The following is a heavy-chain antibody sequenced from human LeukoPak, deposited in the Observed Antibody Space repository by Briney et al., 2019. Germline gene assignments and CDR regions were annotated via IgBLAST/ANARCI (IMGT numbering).Heavy chain of an antibody. CDR2: MSPNSGNT. CDR1: EYTFTSYD. V-gene: IGHV1-8*01. J-gene: IGHJ6*03. Sequence: ASVKVSCKASEYTFTSYDINWVRQATGQGLEWMGWMSPNSGNTGSAQKFQGRVTMTRSTSISTAYMELSSLRSEDTAVYYCARVSWNYIDNADSYYYYMDVWGKGTTVTVSS. D-gene: IGHD1-7*01. CDR3: ARVSWNYIDNADSYYYYMDV.